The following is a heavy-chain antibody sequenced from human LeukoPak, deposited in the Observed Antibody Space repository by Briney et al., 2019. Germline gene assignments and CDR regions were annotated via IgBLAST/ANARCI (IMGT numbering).Heavy chain of an antibody. CDR2: ISSSSSYR. D-gene: IGHD1-26*01. Sequence: GGSLRLSCAASGFTFSSYSMNWIRQAPGKGLEWVSSISSSSSYRYYADSVKGRFTISRDNAKNSLYLQMNSLRAEDTAVYYCASPGSVLDYWGQGTLVTVSS. V-gene: IGHV3-21*01. J-gene: IGHJ4*02. CDR1: GFTFSSYS. CDR3: ASPGSVLDY.